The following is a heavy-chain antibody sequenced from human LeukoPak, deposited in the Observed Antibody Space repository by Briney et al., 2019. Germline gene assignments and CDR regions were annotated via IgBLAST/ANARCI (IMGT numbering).Heavy chain of an antibody. CDR2: VGGDDRT. Sequence: GGSLRLSCAASGFTLTGNAMSWVRQVPGRGLEWVSGVGGDDRTHYADSVGGRFTISRDNSMNTVSLDMNRLRVEDTAVYYCAKDLSWWAAADYWGQGALVTVAS. CDR3: AKDLSWWAAADY. D-gene: IGHD2-15*01. CDR1: GFTLTGNA. V-gene: IGHV3-23*01. J-gene: IGHJ4*02.